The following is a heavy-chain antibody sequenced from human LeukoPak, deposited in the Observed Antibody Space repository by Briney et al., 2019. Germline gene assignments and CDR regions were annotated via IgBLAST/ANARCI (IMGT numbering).Heavy chain of an antibody. CDR3: ASHHYYYDSSELFY. D-gene: IGHD3-22*01. V-gene: IGHV3-30*02. J-gene: IGHJ4*02. CDR2: IRYDGSNK. Sequence: PGGSLRLSCAASGFTFSSYGMHWVRQAPGKGLEWVAFIRYDGSNKYYADSVKGRFTISRDNAKNSLYLQMNSLRAEDTAVYYCASHHYYYDSSELFYWGQGTLVTVSS. CDR1: GFTFSSYG.